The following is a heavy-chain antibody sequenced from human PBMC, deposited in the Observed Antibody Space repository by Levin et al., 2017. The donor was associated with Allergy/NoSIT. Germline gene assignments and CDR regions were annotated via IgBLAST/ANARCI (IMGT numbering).Heavy chain of an antibody. CDR3: ASMFYYGSGSYAYFQQ. V-gene: IGHV4-59*01. CDR1: GGSIRSYY. D-gene: IGHD3-10*01. CDR2: IHYSGST. J-gene: IGHJ1*01. Sequence: SETLSLTCAVSGGSIRSYYWSWIRQSPGKGLEWIGYIHYSGSTKYNPSLKSRVTISVDTSKNQFSLKLNSVTATDTAVYFCASMFYYGSGSYAYFQQWGQGTLVSVSS.